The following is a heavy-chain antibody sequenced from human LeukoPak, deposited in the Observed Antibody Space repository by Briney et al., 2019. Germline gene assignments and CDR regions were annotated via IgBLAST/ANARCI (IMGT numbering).Heavy chain of an antibody. V-gene: IGHV1-69*02. Sequence: SVKVSCKASGGTFSSYTISWVRQAPGQGPEWMGRIIPILGIANYAQKFQGRVTTTADKSTSTAYMELSSLRSEDTAVYYCARGVHGSEFDYWGQGTLVTVSS. J-gene: IGHJ4*02. CDR1: GGTFSSYT. CDR3: ARGVHGSEFDY. CDR2: IIPILGIA. D-gene: IGHD1-26*01.